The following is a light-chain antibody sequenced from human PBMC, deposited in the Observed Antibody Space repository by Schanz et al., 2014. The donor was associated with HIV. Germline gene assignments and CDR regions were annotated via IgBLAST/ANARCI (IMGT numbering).Light chain of an antibody. CDR2: AAS. CDR1: QSLSSSY. J-gene: IGKJ1*01. V-gene: IGKV3-20*01. CDR3: QQYDSPPWT. Sequence: EITLTQSPGSLSLSPGGRATLSCGASQSLSSSYLAWYQQKRDQPPRLVIYAASSRASGIPDRFSGSGSGADFTLTISRLEPEDFVVYYCQQYDSPPWTFGQGTKVDIK.